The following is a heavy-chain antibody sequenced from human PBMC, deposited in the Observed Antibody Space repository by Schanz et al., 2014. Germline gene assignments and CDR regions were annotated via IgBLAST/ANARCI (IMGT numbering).Heavy chain of an antibody. V-gene: IGHV3-23*04. CDR1: GFTFFGSFA. J-gene: IGHJ5*01. CDR2: MSGSGSTA. D-gene: IGHD3-16*01. CDR3: AKDLYNYGIFDS. Sequence: VQLVEFGGGVVQPGRSLRLSCAASGFTFFGSFAMSWVRQAPGKGLEWVSGMSGSGSTADYADSVKGRFTISRDNSRKTLYLQMNSLRADDTAVYYCAKDLYNYGIFDSWGQGTLVTVSP.